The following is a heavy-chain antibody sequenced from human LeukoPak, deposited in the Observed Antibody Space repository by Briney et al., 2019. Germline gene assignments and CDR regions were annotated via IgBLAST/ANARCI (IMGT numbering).Heavy chain of an antibody. CDR3: ARDDCSSTSCYIGAFDI. CDR1: GGSISSYY. V-gene: IGHV4-59*01. D-gene: IGHD2-2*02. J-gene: IGHJ3*02. CDR2: IYYSGST. Sequence: SETLSLTCTVSGGSISSYYWSWIRQPPGKGLEWIGYIYYSGSTNYNPSLKSRATISVDTSKNQFSLKLSSVTAADTAVYYCARDDCSSTSCYIGAFDIWGQGTMVTVSS.